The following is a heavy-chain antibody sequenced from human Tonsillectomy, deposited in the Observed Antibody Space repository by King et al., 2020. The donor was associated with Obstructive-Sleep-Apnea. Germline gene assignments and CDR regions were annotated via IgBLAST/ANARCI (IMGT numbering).Heavy chain of an antibody. CDR3: ERDVVGGAFDP. Sequence: VQLVESGGGVVQPGTSLRLPCAASGFTFSNYVMHWVRQAPGKGLEWVAIILKDGLLEYYADPVKGRFTISRDNSKNTLYLQMNSLSADATGVYYCERDVVGGAFDPWGQGTLVTVSS. J-gene: IGHJ5*02. CDR1: GFTFSNYV. D-gene: IGHD2-21*01. CDR2: ILKDGLLE. V-gene: IGHV3-30*04.